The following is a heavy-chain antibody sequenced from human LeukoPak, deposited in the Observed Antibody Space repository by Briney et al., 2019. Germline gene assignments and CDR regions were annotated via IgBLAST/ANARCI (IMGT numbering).Heavy chain of an antibody. D-gene: IGHD3-16*02. CDR3: ARDKLGLGELSLYDQ. Sequence: ASVKVSCKASGYTLTGYYMHWVRQAPGQGLEWMGWMNPNSGGTKYAQKFQGRVTTTRDASISTAYMELSRLRSDDTAMYYCARDKLGLGELSLYDQWGQGTLVTVFS. CDR2: MNPNSGGT. V-gene: IGHV1-2*02. J-gene: IGHJ5*02. CDR1: GYTLTGYY.